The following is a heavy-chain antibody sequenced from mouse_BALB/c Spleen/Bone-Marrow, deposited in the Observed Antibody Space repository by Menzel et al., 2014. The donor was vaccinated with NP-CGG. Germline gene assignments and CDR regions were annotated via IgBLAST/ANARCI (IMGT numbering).Heavy chain of an antibody. V-gene: IGHV14-3*02. CDR1: GFNIXDTY. Sequence: VQLKQSGAEFVKPGASVKLSCTASGFNIXDTYMHWAKRRPEQGLEWIGRIDPANDNTKYDPKFQGKATITADTSSNTAYLQLISLTSEDTAVYYCARADGYYAWFAYWGQGTLVTVSA. CDR3: ARADGYYAWFAY. J-gene: IGHJ3*01. D-gene: IGHD2-3*01. CDR2: IDPANDNT.